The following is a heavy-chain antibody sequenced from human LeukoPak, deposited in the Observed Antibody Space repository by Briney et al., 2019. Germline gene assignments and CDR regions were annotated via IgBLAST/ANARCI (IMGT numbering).Heavy chain of an antibody. CDR2: IDSSSSST. V-gene: IGHV3-48*04. CDR1: GFTFSTYW. D-gene: IGHD6-19*01. J-gene: IGHJ4*02. CDR3: ARGILSSGWYDY. Sequence: PGGSLRLSCAASGFTFSTYWMHWVRQAPGKGLEWVSFIDSSSSSTNYADSVKGRFSISRDNAKNSLYLQMNSLRVEDTAVYYCARGILSSGWYDYWGQGTLVTVSS.